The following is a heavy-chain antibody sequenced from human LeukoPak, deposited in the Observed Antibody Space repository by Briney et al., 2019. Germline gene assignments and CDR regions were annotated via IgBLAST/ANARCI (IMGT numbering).Heavy chain of an antibody. CDR1: GGSFSGYY. D-gene: IGHD3-9*01. CDR2: INHSGST. CDR3: ARVAVLRYFDWLSSISYFDY. Sequence: PSETLSLTCAVYGGSFSGYYWSWIRQPPGKGLEWIGEINHSGSTNYNPSLKSRVTISVDTSKNQFSLKLSSVTAADTAVYYCARVAVLRYFDWLSSISYFDYWGQGNLVIVSS. V-gene: IGHV4-34*01. J-gene: IGHJ4*02.